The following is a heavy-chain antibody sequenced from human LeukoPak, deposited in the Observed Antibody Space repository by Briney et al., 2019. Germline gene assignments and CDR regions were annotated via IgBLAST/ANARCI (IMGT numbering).Heavy chain of an antibody. Sequence: GGSLRLSCAASGFTFSSYGMHWVRQAPGKGLEWVSGINWEGGGTHYADSVKGRFTISRDNAKNSLYLQMTSLRPEDTALYYCAKHLRATNTYIFFGLDVRGQGTTVTVSS. CDR1: GFTFSSYG. J-gene: IGHJ6*02. V-gene: IGHV3-20*04. D-gene: IGHD1-26*01. CDR3: AKHLRATNTYIFFGLDV. CDR2: INWEGGGT.